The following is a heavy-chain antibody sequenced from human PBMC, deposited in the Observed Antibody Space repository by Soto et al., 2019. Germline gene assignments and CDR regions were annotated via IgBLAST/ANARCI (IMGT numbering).Heavy chain of an antibody. Sequence: PGGSLRLSCAASGFTFSSYEMNWVRQAPGKGLEWVSYISSSGSTIYYADSVKGRFTISRDNAKNSLYLQMNSLRAEDTAVYYCARGGSAYCSGGSCYSYYYYYYGMDVWGQGTTVTVSS. CDR3: ARGGSAYCSGGSCYSYYYYYYGMDV. D-gene: IGHD2-15*01. J-gene: IGHJ6*02. CDR2: ISSSGSTI. V-gene: IGHV3-48*03. CDR1: GFTFSSYE.